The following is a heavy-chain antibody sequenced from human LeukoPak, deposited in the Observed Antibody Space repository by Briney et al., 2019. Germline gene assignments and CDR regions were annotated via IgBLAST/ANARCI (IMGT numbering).Heavy chain of an antibody. CDR2: IRGDGSAT. J-gene: IGHJ4*02. Sequence: GGSLGLSCAASGFTFDDYAMHWVRQAPGKGLEWVSLIRGDGSATYYADSVKGRFTISRDNSKNSLYLQMNSLRSGDTALYYCAKDIGSGWSFDYWGQGTLVTVSS. CDR1: GFTFDDYA. D-gene: IGHD6-19*01. V-gene: IGHV3-43*02. CDR3: AKDIGSGWSFDY.